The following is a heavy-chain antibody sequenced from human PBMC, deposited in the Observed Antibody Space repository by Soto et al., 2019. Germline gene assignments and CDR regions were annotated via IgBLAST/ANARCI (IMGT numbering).Heavy chain of an antibody. V-gene: IGHV3-7*01. D-gene: IGHD2-21*01. CDR2: IQQDGSAK. CDR1: GLTISSYW. CDR3: ARGHTVCGEVTRYHSDY. Sequence: HPGGSLRLSCAASGLTISSYWMSWVRQAPGKGLGWVANIQQDGSAKYYADSVKGRFTISRDNAKNSLHLQMNSLRAEDTAVNYFARGHTVCGEVTRYHSDYWGQGNQVTVCS. J-gene: IGHJ4*02.